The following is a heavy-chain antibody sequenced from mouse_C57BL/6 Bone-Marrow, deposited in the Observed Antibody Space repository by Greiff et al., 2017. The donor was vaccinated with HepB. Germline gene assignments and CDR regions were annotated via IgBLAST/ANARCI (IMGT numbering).Heavy chain of an antibody. D-gene: IGHD1-1*01. CDR3: ARDHYGSSPGFAY. J-gene: IGHJ3*01. CDR2: IYPRSGNT. V-gene: IGHV1-81*01. CDR1: GYTFTSYG. Sequence: QVQLQQSGAELARPGASVKLSCKASGYTFTSYGISWVKQRTGQGLEWIGEIYPRSGNTYYNEKFKGKATLTADKSSRTAYMELRSLTSEDSAVYFCARDHYGSSPGFAYWGQGTLVTVSA.